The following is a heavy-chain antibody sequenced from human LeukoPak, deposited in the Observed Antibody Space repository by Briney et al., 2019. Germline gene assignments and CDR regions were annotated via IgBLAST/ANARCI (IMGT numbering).Heavy chain of an antibody. D-gene: IGHD3-9*01. J-gene: IGHJ4*02. CDR2: ISGSGGST. Sequence: GGSLRLSCAASGFTFSSYAMSWVRQAPGKGLEWVSAISGSGGSTYYADSVKGRFTISRDNSKNTLYLQMNSLRAEDTAVCYCAKDSYYVFRYFDWLSNQWYYFDYWGQGTLVTVSS. V-gene: IGHV3-23*01. CDR3: AKDSYYVFRYFDWLSNQWYYFDY. CDR1: GFTFSSYA.